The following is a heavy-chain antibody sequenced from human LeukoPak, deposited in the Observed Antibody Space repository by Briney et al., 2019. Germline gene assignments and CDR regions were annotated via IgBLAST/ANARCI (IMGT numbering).Heavy chain of an antibody. D-gene: IGHD6-19*01. CDR1: GFTFSNYV. J-gene: IGHJ4*02. CDR2: ISATGGST. V-gene: IGHV3-23*01. CDR3: VKRTVAGTGEYYFDY. Sequence: PGGSLRLSCAGSGFTFSNYVMSWVRQAPGKGLEWISGISATGGSTHYADSVKGRFTISRDNSKNTVYMQMNSLRAEDSAVYYCVKRTVAGTGEYYFDYWGQGTLVTVSS.